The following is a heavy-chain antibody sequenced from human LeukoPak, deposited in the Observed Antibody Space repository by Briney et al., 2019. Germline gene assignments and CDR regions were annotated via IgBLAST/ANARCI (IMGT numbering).Heavy chain of an antibody. CDR1: GYSISSGYY. J-gene: IGHJ6*03. CDR2: IYHSGST. V-gene: IGHV4-38-2*02. CDR3: AREVKYYDFWSGYSGIYYMDV. D-gene: IGHD3-3*01. Sequence: SETLSLTCTVSGYSISSGYYWGWIRQPPGKGLEWIGSIYHSGSTYHNPSLKSRVTISVDTSKNQFSLKLSSVTAADTAVYYCAREVKYYDFWSGYSGIYYMDVWGKGTTVTVSS.